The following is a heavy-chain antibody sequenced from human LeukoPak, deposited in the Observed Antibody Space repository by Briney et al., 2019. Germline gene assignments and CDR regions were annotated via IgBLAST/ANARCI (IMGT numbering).Heavy chain of an antibody. CDR3: ARGGCDTTRCYTGAFDI. J-gene: IGHJ3*02. D-gene: IGHD2-2*02. CDR1: GFTFSNYW. V-gene: IGHV3-74*01. CDR2: INSDGSDT. Sequence: GGSLRLSCAASGFTFSNYWMHWVRQAPGKGLVWVSRINSDGSDTTYADSVKGRFSISRDNAKSTLFLQMNSLGAEDTALYYCARGGCDTTRCYTGAFDIWGLGTMVTVSS.